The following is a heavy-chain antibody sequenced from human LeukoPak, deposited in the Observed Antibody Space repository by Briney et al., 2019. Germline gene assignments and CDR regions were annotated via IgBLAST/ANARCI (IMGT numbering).Heavy chain of an antibody. CDR1: GFALSSYW. CDR3: ASCSSTNCY. D-gene: IGHD2-2*01. Sequence: GGSLRLSCEASGFALSSYWMSWVRQAPGKGLEWVANIKEDGSEKYYVDSVKGRFTISRDNAKNSLYLQMNSLRAEDTAVYYCASCSSTNCYWGQGTLVTVSS. V-gene: IGHV3-7*01. CDR2: IKEDGSEK. J-gene: IGHJ4*02.